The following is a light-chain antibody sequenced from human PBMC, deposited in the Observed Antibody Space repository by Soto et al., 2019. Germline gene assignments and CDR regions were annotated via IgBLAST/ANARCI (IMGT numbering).Light chain of an antibody. CDR3: QQLNTFPIT. Sequence: DIQMTQSPSTLAGSVGDRVTITCRASQGIRSYLAWYQQSPGRAPKLLIYAASTLQSGVPSRFSGSGSGTEFTLTISSLQPEDFATYYCQQLNTFPITFGQGTRLEIK. J-gene: IGKJ5*01. V-gene: IGKV1-9*01. CDR1: QGIRSY. CDR2: AAS.